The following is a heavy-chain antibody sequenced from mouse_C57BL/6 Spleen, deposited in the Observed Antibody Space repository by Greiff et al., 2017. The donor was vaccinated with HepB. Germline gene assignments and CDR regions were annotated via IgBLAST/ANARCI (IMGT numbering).Heavy chain of an antibody. CDR2: IRNKANGYTT. Sequence: EVKLVESGGGLVQPGGSLSLSCAASGFTFTDYYMSWVRQPPGKALEWLGFIRNKANGYTTEYSASVKGRLTISRDNSQSILYLQMNALRAEDSATYYCARYEAGGREYFDYWGQGTTLTVSS. J-gene: IGHJ2*01. D-gene: IGHD6-1*01. CDR1: GFTFTDYY. V-gene: IGHV7-3*01. CDR3: ARYEAGGREYFDY.